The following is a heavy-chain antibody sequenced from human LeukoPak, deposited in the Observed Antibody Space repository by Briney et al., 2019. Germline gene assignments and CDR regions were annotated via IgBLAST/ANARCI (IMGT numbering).Heavy chain of an antibody. CDR1: GYTFTSYD. Sequence: GASVKVSCKASGYTFTSYDINWVRQATGQGLEWMGWMNPNSGNTNYAQKLQGRVTMTTDTSTSTAYMELRSLRSDDTAVYYCAGALAELTIYYDSSGYGYWGQGTLVTVSS. CDR3: AGALAELTIYYDSSGYGY. J-gene: IGHJ4*02. V-gene: IGHV1-18*01. CDR2: MNPNSGNT. D-gene: IGHD3-22*01.